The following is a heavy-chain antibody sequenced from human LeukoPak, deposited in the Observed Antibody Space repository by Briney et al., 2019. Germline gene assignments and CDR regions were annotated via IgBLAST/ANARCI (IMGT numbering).Heavy chain of an antibody. V-gene: IGHV1-8*01. D-gene: IGHD6-13*01. J-gene: IGHJ6*03. CDR1: GYTFTSYD. CDR2: MNPNSGNT. CDR3: ARGGRSSNWYYYYMDV. Sequence: SVKVSCKASGYTFTSYDINWVRQATGQGLEWMGWMNPNSGNTGYAQKLQGRVTMTTDTSTSTAYMELRSLRSDDTAVYYCARGGRSSNWYYYYMDVWGKGTTVTVSS.